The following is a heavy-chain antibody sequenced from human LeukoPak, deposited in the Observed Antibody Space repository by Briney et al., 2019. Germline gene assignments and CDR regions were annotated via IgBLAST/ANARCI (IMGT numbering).Heavy chain of an antibody. Sequence: WGSLRLSCAASRFTFSNYWMSWVRQAPGKGLEWVANINQDGSERYYVDSVKGRFTISRDNAKNSLYLQMNSLRAEDTAVYYCARDLGGSTISGSFDIWGQGTMVTVSS. CDR1: RFTFSNYW. V-gene: IGHV3-7*03. J-gene: IGHJ3*02. CDR3: ARDLGGSTISGSFDI. CDR2: INQDGSER. D-gene: IGHD3-9*01.